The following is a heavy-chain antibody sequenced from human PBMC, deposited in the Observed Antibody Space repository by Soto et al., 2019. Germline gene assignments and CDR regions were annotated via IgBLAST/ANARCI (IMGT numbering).Heavy chain of an antibody. CDR1: GGTFSSYA. J-gene: IGHJ2*01. Sequence: QVQLVQSGAEVKKPGSSVKVSCKASGGTFSSYAISWVRQAPGQGLEWMGGIIPIFGTANYAQKFQGRVTITADESTSTADMDLISLRSEDTAVYYCARASVRGAREYWYFDLWGRGTLVTVSS. CDR2: IIPIFGTA. V-gene: IGHV1-69*12. D-gene: IGHD3-10*01. CDR3: ARASVRGAREYWYFDL.